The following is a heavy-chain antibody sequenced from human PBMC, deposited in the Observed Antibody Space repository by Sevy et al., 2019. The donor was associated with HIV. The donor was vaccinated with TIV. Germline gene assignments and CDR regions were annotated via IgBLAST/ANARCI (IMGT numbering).Heavy chain of an antibody. CDR1: GGSITSLY. D-gene: IGHD1-26*01. V-gene: IGHV4-59*08. CDR2: IYYNGHI. Sequence: SETLSLTCTVSGGSITSLYWNWIRQPPGKGLEWIANIYYNGHINYNPSLKSRVTLSLDTSKNQFPLRLSSVTATETAMYYCAGENAWGRGYSWGQGTLVTVSS. CDR3: AGENAWGRGYS. J-gene: IGHJ4*02.